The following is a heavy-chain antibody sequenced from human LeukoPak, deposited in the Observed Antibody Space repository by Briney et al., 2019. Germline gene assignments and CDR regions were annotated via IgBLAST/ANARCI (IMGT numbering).Heavy chain of an antibody. CDR1: GYSFTSYW. Sequence: GESLKISCKGFGYSFTSYWIAWVRQMPGKGLEWMGIVYHVDSDTRYSPSFQGQVTISGDKSISTVYLQWSSLKASDTAMYYCARVDLYCSSTSCYSFDYWGQGTLVTVSS. CDR2: VYHVDSDT. CDR3: ARVDLYCSSTSCYSFDY. V-gene: IGHV5-51*01. J-gene: IGHJ4*02. D-gene: IGHD2-2*01.